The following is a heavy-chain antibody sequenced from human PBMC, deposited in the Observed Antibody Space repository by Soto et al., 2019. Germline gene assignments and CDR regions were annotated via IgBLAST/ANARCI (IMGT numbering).Heavy chain of an antibody. CDR3: DRGDYGSGTGP. D-gene: IGHD3-10*01. Sequence: PSNTLSLTCTVSGGSISSGDYYWSWIRQPPGKGLEWIGYIYYSGSTYYNPSLKSRVTISVDASKNQFSLKLSSVTAADTAVYYCDRGDYGSGTGPWGQGTLVTASS. CDR2: IYYSGST. J-gene: IGHJ5*02. CDR1: GGSISSGDYY. V-gene: IGHV4-30-4*02.